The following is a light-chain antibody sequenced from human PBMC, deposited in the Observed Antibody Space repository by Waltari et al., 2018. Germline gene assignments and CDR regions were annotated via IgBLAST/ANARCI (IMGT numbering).Light chain of an antibody. Sequence: DIQMTQSPASLAASLGDRVPITCRPSQSVTTSLNWYQQKSGEPPKLLISAASSFQSGVPSRFSGSGSGTDFTLTITHLQPEDVATYFCQQSHSPPFTFGPGTKVDIK. CDR1: QSVTTS. CDR3: QQSHSPPFT. J-gene: IGKJ3*01. V-gene: IGKV1-39*01. CDR2: AAS.